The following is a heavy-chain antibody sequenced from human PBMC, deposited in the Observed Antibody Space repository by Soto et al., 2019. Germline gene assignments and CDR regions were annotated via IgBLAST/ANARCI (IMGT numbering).Heavy chain of an antibody. CDR2: ISTYNGDT. CDR3: ARQGSWPYYYYGLDV. Sequence: ASVKVSCKASGYTFTTSGISWVRQAPGQGLEWMGWISTYNGDTNSAQKFQGRVTMTADTSTGTACMELMSLKSDDTAVYYCARQGSWPYYYYGLDVWGQGTTVTVS. J-gene: IGHJ6*02. V-gene: IGHV1-18*01. D-gene: IGHD1-26*01. CDR1: GYTFTTSG.